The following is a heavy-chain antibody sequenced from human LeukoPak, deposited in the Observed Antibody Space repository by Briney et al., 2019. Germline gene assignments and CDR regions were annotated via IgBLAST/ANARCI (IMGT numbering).Heavy chain of an antibody. CDR1: GFIFNDYW. V-gene: IGHV3-7*01. J-gene: IGHJ4*02. CDR2: IKQDGSVK. Sequence: PGGSLRLSCAASGFIFNDYWMTWVRQAPGRGLEWVASIKQDGSVKYYVDSVKGRFTISRGNARNSLSLQMNSLGVEDTAVYFCARWGQTSGYYYVDNWGQGTLVTVSS. CDR3: ARWGQTSGYYYVDN. D-gene: IGHD5-12*01.